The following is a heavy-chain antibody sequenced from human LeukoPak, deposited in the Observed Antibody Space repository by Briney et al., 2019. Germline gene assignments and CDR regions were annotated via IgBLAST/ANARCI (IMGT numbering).Heavy chain of an antibody. Sequence: PGGSLRLSCAASGFTFSSYPMSWVREATGKGLGWVSAISASGVGTYYADSVKGRFTISRDNSKNTLYLQMNSLRAEDTAVYYCAKASVTTAPDYWGQGTLVTVSS. D-gene: IGHD4-17*01. CDR3: AKASVTTAPDY. V-gene: IGHV3-23*01. CDR2: ISASGVGT. J-gene: IGHJ4*02. CDR1: GFTFSSYP.